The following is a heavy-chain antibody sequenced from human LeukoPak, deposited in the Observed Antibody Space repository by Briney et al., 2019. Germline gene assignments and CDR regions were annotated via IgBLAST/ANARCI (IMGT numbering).Heavy chain of an antibody. CDR1: GGSFSGYY. D-gene: IGHD3-10*01. J-gene: IGHJ3*02. CDR2: ISHSGST. CDR3: ARGGHYSDAFDI. V-gene: IGHV4-34*01. Sequence: SETLSLTCAVYGGSFSGYYWSWIRQPPGKGLEWIGEISHSGSTNYDPSLKSRVTISVDTSKNQFSLKLSSVTAADTAVYYCARGGHYSDAFDIWGQGTMVTVSS.